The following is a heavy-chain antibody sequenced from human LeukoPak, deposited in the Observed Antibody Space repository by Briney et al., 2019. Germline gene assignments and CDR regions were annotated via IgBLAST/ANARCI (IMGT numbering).Heavy chain of an antibody. Sequence: GASVKVSCKASGYTFTSYAMHWVRQAPGQRLEWMGWINAGNGNTKYSQKFQGRVTITRDTSASTAYMELGSLRSEDTAVYYCARVREAVAGRGIDYWGQGTLVTVSS. CDR2: INAGNGNT. D-gene: IGHD6-19*01. J-gene: IGHJ4*02. CDR1: GYTFTSYA. V-gene: IGHV1-3*01. CDR3: ARVREAVAGRGIDY.